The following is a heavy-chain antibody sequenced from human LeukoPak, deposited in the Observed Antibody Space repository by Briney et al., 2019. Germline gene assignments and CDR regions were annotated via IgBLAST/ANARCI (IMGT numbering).Heavy chain of an antibody. Sequence: ASVKVSCKASGYTFTSYGISWVRQAPGQGLEWMGWINPNSGGTKYAQKFQGRVTMTRDTSISTAYMELTSLRSDDTAVYYCARGRRIIVGATNAGDFFDYWGQGTLVTVSS. V-gene: IGHV1-2*02. J-gene: IGHJ4*02. D-gene: IGHD1-26*01. CDR3: ARGRRIIVGATNAGDFFDY. CDR2: INPNSGGT. CDR1: GYTFTSYG.